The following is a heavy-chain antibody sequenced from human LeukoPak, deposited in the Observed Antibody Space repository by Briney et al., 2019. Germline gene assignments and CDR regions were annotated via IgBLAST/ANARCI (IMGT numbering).Heavy chain of an antibody. CDR2: IYSGGST. J-gene: IGHJ4*02. CDR3: AKEGSGWYARYFDY. D-gene: IGHD6-19*01. CDR1: GFTVSSNY. Sequence: GGSLRLSCAASGFTVSSNYMSWVRQAPGKGLEWVSVIYSGGSTYYADSVKGRFTISRDNSKNTLYLQMNSLRAEDTAVYYCAKEGSGWYARYFDYWGQGTLVTVSS. V-gene: IGHV3-53*01.